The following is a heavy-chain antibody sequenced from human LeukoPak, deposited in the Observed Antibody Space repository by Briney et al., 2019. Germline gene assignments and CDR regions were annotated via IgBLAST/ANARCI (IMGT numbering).Heavy chain of an antibody. J-gene: IGHJ4*02. CDR2: IYTSGST. D-gene: IGHD3-3*01. V-gene: IGHV4-61*02. CDR3: ASFHRSGTDY. CDR1: GGPISSGSYY. Sequence: SQTLSLTCTVSGGPISSGSYYWSWIRQPAGKGLEWIGRIYTSGSTNYNPSLKSRVTISVDTSKNQFSLKLSSVTAADTAVYYCASFHRSGTDYWGQGTLVTVSS.